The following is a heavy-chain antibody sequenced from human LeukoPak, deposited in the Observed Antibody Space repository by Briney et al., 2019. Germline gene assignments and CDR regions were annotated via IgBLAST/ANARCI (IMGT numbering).Heavy chain of an antibody. V-gene: IGHV4-59*01. CDR2: IYYSGST. D-gene: IGHD2-8*02. J-gene: IGHJ4*02. CDR1: GGSISSYY. Sequence: SETLSLTCTVSGGSISSYYWSWIRQPPGKGLEWIGYIYYSGSTNYNPSLKSRVTISVDTSKNQFSLKLSSVTAADTAVYYCARWDYYTRGYFDYWGQGTLVTVSS. CDR3: ARWDYYTRGYFDY.